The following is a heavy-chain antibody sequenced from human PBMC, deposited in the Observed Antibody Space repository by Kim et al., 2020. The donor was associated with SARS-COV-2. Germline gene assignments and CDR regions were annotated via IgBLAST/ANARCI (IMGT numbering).Heavy chain of an antibody. V-gene: IGHV3-43*01. Sequence: TEYADSVRGRFTVSRDNSKNSLYLQMNRLRSEDTAIYFCARLAYSSGRNFWGQGTLVTVSS. CDR2: T. CDR3: ARLAYSSGRNF. J-gene: IGHJ4*02. D-gene: IGHD6-19*01.